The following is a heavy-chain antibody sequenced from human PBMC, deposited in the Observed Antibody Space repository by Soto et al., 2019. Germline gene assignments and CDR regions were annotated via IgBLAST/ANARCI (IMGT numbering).Heavy chain of an antibody. CDR3: GRSPKGYYSGMDV. CDR2: IGTTGDT. Sequence: GGSLRLSCEASGFSFSNYDMHWVRQGTGTRQERVSAIGTTGDTHYPDSVKGRFTISRENAKNSLYLQMNSLTAGDSAVYYCGRSPKGYYSGMDVWGQGTTVTVSS. CDR1: GFSFSNYD. V-gene: IGHV3-13*01. D-gene: IGHD3-22*01. J-gene: IGHJ6*02.